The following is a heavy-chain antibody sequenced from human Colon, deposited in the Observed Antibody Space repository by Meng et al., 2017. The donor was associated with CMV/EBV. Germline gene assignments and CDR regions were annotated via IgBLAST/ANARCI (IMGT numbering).Heavy chain of an antibody. CDR3: ASHRSQLYSSGWYESYYYYGMDV. D-gene: IGHD6-19*01. Sequence: GESLKISCKGSGYSFTSYWIGWVRQMPGTGLEWMGIIYPGDSDTRYSPSFQGQVTISADKSISTAYLQWSSLKASDTAMYYCASHRSQLYSSGWYESYYYYGMDVWGQETTVTVSS. CDR1: GYSFTSYW. V-gene: IGHV5-51*01. CDR2: IYPGDSDT. J-gene: IGHJ6*02.